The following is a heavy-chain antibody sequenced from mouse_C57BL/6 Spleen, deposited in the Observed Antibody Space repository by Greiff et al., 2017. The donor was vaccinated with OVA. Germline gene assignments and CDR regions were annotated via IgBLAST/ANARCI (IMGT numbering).Heavy chain of an antibody. CDR1: GFSLTSYG. CDR2: IWSGGST. CDR3: ARDYDYDAWFAY. Sequence: QVQLQQSGPGLVQPSQSLSITCTVSGFSLTSYGVHWVRQSPGKGLEWLGVIWSGGSTDYNAAFISRLSISKDNSKSQVFLKMNSLQADDTAIYCCARDYDYDAWFAYWGQGTLVTVSA. V-gene: IGHV2-2*01. D-gene: IGHD2-4*01. J-gene: IGHJ3*01.